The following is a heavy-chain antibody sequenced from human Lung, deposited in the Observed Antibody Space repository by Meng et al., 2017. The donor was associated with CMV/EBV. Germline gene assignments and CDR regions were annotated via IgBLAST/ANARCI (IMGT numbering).Heavy chain of an antibody. J-gene: IGHJ6*02. V-gene: IGHV1-69*05. CDR3: ARMDCSSTSCLRDYYYYGMDV. CDR2: IIPIFGTA. CDR1: GGTFSSYA. Sequence: SVXVSXKASGGTFSSYAISWVRQAPGQGLEWMGGIIPIFGTANYAQKFQGRVTITTDESTSTAYMELSSLRSEDTAVYYCARMDCSSTSCLRDYYYYGMDVWGQGTXVTVYS. D-gene: IGHD2-2*01.